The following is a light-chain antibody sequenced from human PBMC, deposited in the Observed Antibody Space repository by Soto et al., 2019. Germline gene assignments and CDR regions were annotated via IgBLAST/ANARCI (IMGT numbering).Light chain of an antibody. CDR1: QRLVYSDGNTY. J-gene: IGKJ1*01. V-gene: IGKV2-30*01. CDR2: KVS. CDR3: MQALQAPPT. Sequence: DVVMTQSPLSLPVTLGQPSSISCSSSQRLVYSDGNTYLNWFQQRPGQSPRRLIYKVSNRDSGVPDRFSGSGSGTDFTLKISRVEAEDVGVYHCMQALQAPPTFGQGTKVDIK.